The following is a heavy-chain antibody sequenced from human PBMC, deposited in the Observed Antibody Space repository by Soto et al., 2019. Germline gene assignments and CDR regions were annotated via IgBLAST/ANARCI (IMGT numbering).Heavy chain of an antibody. CDR2: IYYSGSM. J-gene: IGHJ3*02. CDR3: AREAVRGVKHAFDI. D-gene: IGHD3-10*01. V-gene: IGHV4-59*01. Sequence: QVQLQEAGPGLVKPSETLSLTCTVSGGSISSYYWSWIRQPPGKGLEWIVYIYYSGSMNYNPSLKSRVTISVYTSKNQFSLKLSSVIAADTAVYYCAREAVRGVKHAFDIWGQETMVTVSS. CDR1: GGSISSYY.